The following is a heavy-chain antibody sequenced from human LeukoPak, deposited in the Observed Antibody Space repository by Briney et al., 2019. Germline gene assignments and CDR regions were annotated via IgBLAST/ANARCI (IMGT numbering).Heavy chain of an antibody. J-gene: IGHJ4*02. CDR1: GFTFSNYA. V-gene: IGHV3-23*01. CDR2: ISGSGDST. Sequence: GGSLRLSCVGSGFTFSNYAMSWVRQAPGKGLEWVSAISGSGDSTYYGDSVKGRFTISRDNSKNTLYLQMNSLRAEDTAVYYCAKTRPLDSSSWSHGDYWGQGTLVTVSS. CDR3: AKTRPLDSSSWSHGDY. D-gene: IGHD6-13*01.